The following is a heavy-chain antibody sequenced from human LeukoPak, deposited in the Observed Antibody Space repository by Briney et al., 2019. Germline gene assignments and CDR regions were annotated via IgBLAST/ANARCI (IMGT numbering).Heavy chain of an antibody. J-gene: IGHJ6*02. D-gene: IGHD3-3*01. CDR1: GYTFTGYY. V-gene: IGHV1-2*02. Sequence: ASVEVSCKASGYTFTGYYMHWVRQAPGQGLEWMGWINPNSGGTNYAQKFQGRVTMTRDTSISTAYMELSRLRSDDTAVYYCARDPLRFLEWPASGMDVWGQGTTVTVSS. CDR3: ARDPLRFLEWPASGMDV. CDR2: INPNSGGT.